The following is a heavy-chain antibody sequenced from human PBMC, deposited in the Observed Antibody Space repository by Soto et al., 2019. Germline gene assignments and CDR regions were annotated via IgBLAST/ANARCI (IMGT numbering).Heavy chain of an antibody. V-gene: IGHV4-39*01. CDR2: IYHTGNA. CDR1: GDSISNSRFY. J-gene: IGHJ5*02. D-gene: IGHD3-22*01. Sequence: SETLSLTCSVSGDSISNSRFYWAWIRQPPGEGLEWIGSIYHTGNAYYNPSLKSRVTISVDTSKNQFSLNLTSVTAADAALYYCARDFFDSSDYTTNWFDPWGQGTLVTVSS. CDR3: ARDFFDSSDYTTNWFDP.